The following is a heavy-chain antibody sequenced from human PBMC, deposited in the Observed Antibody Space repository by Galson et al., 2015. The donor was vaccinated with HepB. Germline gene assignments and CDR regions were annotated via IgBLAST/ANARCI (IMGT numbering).Heavy chain of an antibody. CDR2: IYYSGST. Sequence: ETLSLTCTVSGGSISSYSWSWIRQPPGKGLEWIGYIYYSGSTTYNPSLKSRVTMSVDTSKNQFSLKLSSVTAADTAVYYCARGRVSNYFDYWGQGTLVTVSS. CDR1: GGSISSYS. J-gene: IGHJ4*02. D-gene: IGHD6-13*01. CDR3: ARGRVSNYFDY. V-gene: IGHV4-59*01.